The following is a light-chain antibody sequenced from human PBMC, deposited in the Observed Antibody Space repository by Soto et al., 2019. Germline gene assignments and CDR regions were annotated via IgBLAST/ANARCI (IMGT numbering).Light chain of an antibody. CDR2: GAS. V-gene: IGKV1-9*01. Sequence: DIQLTQSPSFLSASVGDRVTITCRASQGISSYLAWYQQKPGKAPKLLIHGASTLRSGVPSRFSGSGSGTDFTLTISSLQPEDFGTFYCQQLNSDWYTFGQGTKLEIK. J-gene: IGKJ2*01. CDR1: QGISSY. CDR3: QQLNSDWYT.